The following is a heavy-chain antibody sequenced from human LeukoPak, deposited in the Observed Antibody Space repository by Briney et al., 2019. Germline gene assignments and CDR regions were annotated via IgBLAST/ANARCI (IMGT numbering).Heavy chain of an antibody. CDR3: AKTLRYFDWPPEGDY. CDR1: GFTFSSYA. D-gene: IGHD3-9*01. J-gene: IGHJ4*02. Sequence: PGGSLGLSCAASGFTFSSYAMSWVRQAPGKGLEWVSAISGSGGSTYYADSVKGPFTISRDNSKNTLYLQMNSLRAEDTAVYYCAKTLRYFDWPPEGDYWGQGTLVTVSS. V-gene: IGHV3-23*01. CDR2: ISGSGGST.